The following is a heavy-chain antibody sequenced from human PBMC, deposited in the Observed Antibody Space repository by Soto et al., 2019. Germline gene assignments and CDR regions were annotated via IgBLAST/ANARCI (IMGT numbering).Heavy chain of an antibody. D-gene: IGHD6-19*01. CDR2: IKQDGSDR. J-gene: IGHJ4*02. Sequence: EVQLVESGGGLVQPGGSLRLSCAASGFSLSDYWMNWVRQAPGKGLEWVAIIKQDGSDRYYVDSVKGRFTNSRDNAKNSLYLQMSSRSVEDTALYYCARGGGWLHDDGGQGNLVTVSS. V-gene: IGHV3-7*04. CDR3: ARGGGWLHDD. CDR1: GFSLSDYW.